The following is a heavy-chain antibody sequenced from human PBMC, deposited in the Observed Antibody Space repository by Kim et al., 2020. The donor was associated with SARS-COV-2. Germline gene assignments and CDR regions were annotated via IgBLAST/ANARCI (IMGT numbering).Heavy chain of an antibody. CDR2: IYTSGST. D-gene: IGHD1-7*01. Sequence: SETLSLTCTVSGGSISSYYWSWIRQPAGKGLEWIGRIYTSGSTNYNPSLKSRVTMSVDTSKNQFSLKLSSVTAADTAVYYCAREILELYLYYYYMDVCGKGTTVTVSS. CDR3: AREILELYLYYYYMDV. J-gene: IGHJ6*03. V-gene: IGHV4-4*07. CDR1: GGSISSYY.